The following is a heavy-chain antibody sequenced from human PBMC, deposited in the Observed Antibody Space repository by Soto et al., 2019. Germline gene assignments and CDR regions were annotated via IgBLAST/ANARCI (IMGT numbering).Heavy chain of an antibody. J-gene: IGHJ4*02. V-gene: IGHV3-48*02. Sequence: GGSLRLSCAASESTFSIYSMIWVRQAPGKGLEWLSYITSTSSTMYYADSVKGRFTISRDNAKNSLYLQMNSLRDEDTAVYYCARLGFCSGGSCQRIPDYWGQGTLVTVSS. CDR1: ESTFSIYS. D-gene: IGHD2-15*01. CDR2: ITSTSSTM. CDR3: ARLGFCSGGSCQRIPDY.